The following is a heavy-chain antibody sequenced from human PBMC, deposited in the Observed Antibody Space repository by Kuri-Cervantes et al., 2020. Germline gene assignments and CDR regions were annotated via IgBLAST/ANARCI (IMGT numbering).Heavy chain of an antibody. CDR1: GGSISSYY. J-gene: IGHJ4*02. CDR2: IYYSGST. Sequence: SETLSLTCTVSGGSISSYYWSWIRQPPGKGLEWIGYIYYSGSTNYNPSLKSRVTISVDTSKNQFSLKLSSVTAADTAVXYCARLGGYCSGGSCPDYWGQGTLVTVSS. D-gene: IGHD2-15*01. CDR3: ARLGGYCSGGSCPDY. V-gene: IGHV4-59*01.